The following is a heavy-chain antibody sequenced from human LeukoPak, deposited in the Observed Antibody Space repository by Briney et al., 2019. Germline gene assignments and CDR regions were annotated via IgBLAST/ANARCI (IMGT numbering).Heavy chain of an antibody. Sequence: SETLSLTCTVSGGSISSGGYYWSWIRQHPGKGLEWIGYIYYSGSTYYNPSLKSRVTISVDTSKNQFSPKLSSVTAADTAVYYCARESHYDILTGYQSQSYGMDVWGQGTTVTVSS. J-gene: IGHJ6*02. CDR2: IYYSGST. CDR3: ARESHYDILTGYQSQSYGMDV. D-gene: IGHD3-9*01. CDR1: GGSISSGGYY. V-gene: IGHV4-31*03.